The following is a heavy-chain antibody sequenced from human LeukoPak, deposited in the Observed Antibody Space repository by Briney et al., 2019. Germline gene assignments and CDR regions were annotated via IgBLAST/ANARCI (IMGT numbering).Heavy chain of an antibody. D-gene: IGHD3-10*02. V-gene: IGHV3-23*01. CDR3: AELGITMIGGV. CDR1: GFTFSTYG. CDR2: ISGSGDST. J-gene: IGHJ6*04. Sequence: GGSLRLSCAASGFTFSTYGMSWVRQAPGKGLEWVSAISGSGDSTYYADSVKGRFTISRDNSKNTLYLQMNSLRAEDTAVYYCAELGITMIGGVWGKGTTVTISS.